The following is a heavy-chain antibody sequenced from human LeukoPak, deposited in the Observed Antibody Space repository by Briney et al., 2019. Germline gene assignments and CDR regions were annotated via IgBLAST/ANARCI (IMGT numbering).Heavy chain of an antibody. D-gene: IGHD1-7*01. CDR1: GFTFDIYA. J-gene: IGHJ4*02. V-gene: IGHV3-23*01. CDR2: IYGSGVTT. Sequence: GGSLRLSCAASGFTFDIYAMNWVRQLPGAGLEWVSTIYGSGVTTKYADSMKGRFTISRDNSKNTLYLQMSSLSAEDTAVYYCARGRSGHEGVNYPLEYWGQGVLVTVSS. CDR3: ARGRSGHEGVNYPLEY.